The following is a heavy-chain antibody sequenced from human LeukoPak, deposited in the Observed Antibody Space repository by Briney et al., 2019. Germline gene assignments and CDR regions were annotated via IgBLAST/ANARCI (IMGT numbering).Heavy chain of an antibody. CDR1: GFAFGNYA. CDR3: TRQQVVGRTYFDY. V-gene: IGHV3-49*04. D-gene: IGHD1-26*01. CDR2: IRNKPYVETT. Sequence: GGSLRLSCTASGFAFGNYAVDWVRQAPGKGLEWVGFIRNKPYVETTEYAASVKGRFTMSRDDSKSIAYLQMNSLKTDGTAVYFCTRQQVVGRTYFDYWGLGTLVMVSS. J-gene: IGHJ4*02.